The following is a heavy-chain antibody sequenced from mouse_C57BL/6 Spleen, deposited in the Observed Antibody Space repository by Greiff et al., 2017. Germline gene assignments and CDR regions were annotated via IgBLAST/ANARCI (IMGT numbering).Heavy chain of an antibody. D-gene: IGHD2-3*01. CDR1: GFTFSSYA. V-gene: IGHV5-4*01. CDR2: ISDGGSYT. J-gene: IGHJ4*01. Sequence: EVQLVESGGGLVKPGGSLKLSCAASGFTFSSYAMSWVRQTPEKRLEWVATISDGGSYTYYPDNVKGRFTISRDNAKNNLYLQMSHLKSEDTAMYYCAQIGGYSYAMDYWGQGTSVTVSS. CDR3: AQIGGYSYAMDY.